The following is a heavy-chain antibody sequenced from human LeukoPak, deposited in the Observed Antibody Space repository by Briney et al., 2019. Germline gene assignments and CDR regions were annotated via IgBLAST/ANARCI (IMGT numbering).Heavy chain of an antibody. CDR2: INHSGST. Sequence: SETLSLTCAVYGGSFSGYYWSWIRQPPGKGLEWIGEINHSGSTNYNPSLKSRVTISVDTSKNQFFLKLSSVTAADTAMYYCARVYCSGGSCQRGIRAFDPWGQGTLVTVSS. CDR3: ARVYCSGGSCQRGIRAFDP. CDR1: GGSFSGYY. D-gene: IGHD2-15*01. J-gene: IGHJ5*02. V-gene: IGHV4-34*01.